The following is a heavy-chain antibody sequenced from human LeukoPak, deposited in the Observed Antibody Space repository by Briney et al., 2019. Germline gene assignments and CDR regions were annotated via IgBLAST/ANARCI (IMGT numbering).Heavy chain of an antibody. D-gene: IGHD2-21*02. CDR3: ASNPRGDSWTFDY. J-gene: IGHJ4*02. Sequence: GASVKVSCKASGYTLSSYGVNWVRQAPGQRLEWMGWISIYNGNTNYAQILQGRVTMTTDTSTSTVYMELRSLRSDDTAVYYCASNPRGDSWTFDYWGQGTLVTVSS. CDR1: GYTLSSYG. V-gene: IGHV1-18*04. CDR2: ISIYNGNT.